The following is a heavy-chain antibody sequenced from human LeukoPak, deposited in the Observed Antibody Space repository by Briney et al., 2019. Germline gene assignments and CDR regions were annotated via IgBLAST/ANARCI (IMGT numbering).Heavy chain of an antibody. J-gene: IGHJ6*03. V-gene: IGHV1-18*01. Sequence: ASVKVSCKASGYTFTSYGISWVRQAPGRGLEWMGWISAYNGNTNYAQKLQGRVAMTTDTSTSTAYMELRSLRSDDTAVYYCARGSQDSNHYYYYYMDVWGKGTTVTVSS. CDR2: ISAYNGNT. CDR1: GYTFTSYG. D-gene: IGHD4-11*01. CDR3: ARGSQDSNHYYYYYMDV.